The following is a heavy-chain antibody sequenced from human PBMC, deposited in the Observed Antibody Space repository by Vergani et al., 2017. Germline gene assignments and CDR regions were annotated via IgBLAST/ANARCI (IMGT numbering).Heavy chain of an antibody. D-gene: IGHD2-15*01. V-gene: IGHV1-2*02. CDR3: ARDRCSGGSCYSGYDY. CDR1: GYTFTGSY. CDR2: INPNSGGT. J-gene: IGHJ4*02. Sequence: QVQLVQSGAEVKKPGSSVKVSCKASGYTFTGSYMHWVRQAPGQGLEWMGWINPNSGGTNYAQKFQGRVTMTRVTSISTAYMELSRLRSDDTAVYYCARDRCSGGSCYSGYDYWGQGTLVTVSS.